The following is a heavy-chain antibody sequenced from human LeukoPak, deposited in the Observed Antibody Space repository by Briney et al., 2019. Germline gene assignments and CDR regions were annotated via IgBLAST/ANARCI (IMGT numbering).Heavy chain of an antibody. J-gene: IGHJ3*02. V-gene: IGHV3-20*04. CDR1: GFTFDDYG. Sequence: GGSLRLSCAASGFTFDDYGMSWVRQAPGKGLGWVSGINWNGGSTGYADSVKGRFTISRDNAKNSLYLQMNSLRAEDTAVYYCARYHYYDSSGLDAFDIWGQGTMVTVSS. D-gene: IGHD3-22*01. CDR2: INWNGGST. CDR3: ARYHYYDSSGLDAFDI.